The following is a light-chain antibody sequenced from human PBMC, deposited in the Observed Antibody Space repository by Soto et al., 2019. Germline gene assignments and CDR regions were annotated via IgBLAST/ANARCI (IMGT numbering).Light chain of an antibody. CDR1: SSNIGAGYD. Sequence: QAVVTQPPSVSGAPGQRVTISCTGSSSNIGAGYDVHWYQQLPGTAPKLLIYGNSNRPSGVPDRFSGSKSGTSASLAITGLQAEDEADYYCQSYDNRLGGSRVFGGGTKVTVL. CDR3: QSYDNRLGGSRV. CDR2: GNS. V-gene: IGLV1-40*01. J-gene: IGLJ3*02.